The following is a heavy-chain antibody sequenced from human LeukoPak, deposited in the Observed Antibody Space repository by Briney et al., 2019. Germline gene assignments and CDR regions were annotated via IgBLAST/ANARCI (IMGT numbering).Heavy chain of an antibody. D-gene: IGHD1-26*01. J-gene: IGHJ3*02. V-gene: IGHV1-69*05. CDR1: GGTFSSCA. CDR2: IIPIFGTA. Sequence: ASVKVSCKASGGTFSSCAISWVRQAPGQGLEWMGGIIPIFGTANYAQKFQGRVTITTDESTSTAYMELSSLRSEDTAVYYCARGIVGATIEFDIWGQGTMVTVSS. CDR3: ARGIVGATIEFDI.